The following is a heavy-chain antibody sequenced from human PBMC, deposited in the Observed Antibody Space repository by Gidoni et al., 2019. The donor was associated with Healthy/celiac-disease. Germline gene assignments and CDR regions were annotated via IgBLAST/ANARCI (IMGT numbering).Heavy chain of an antibody. CDR2: SNPNSGGT. J-gene: IGHJ4*02. Sequence: QVQLVQSGAEVKKPGASVKVSCKASGYTFTGYYMHWVRQAPGQGLEWMGRSNPNSGGTNYAKKFQGRVTMTRETSISKAYRELSRLRSDDTAGYYWAREGLGVDYWGQGTLVTVSS. CDR1: GYTFTGYY. CDR3: AREGLGVDY. V-gene: IGHV1-2*06. D-gene: IGHD3-16*01.